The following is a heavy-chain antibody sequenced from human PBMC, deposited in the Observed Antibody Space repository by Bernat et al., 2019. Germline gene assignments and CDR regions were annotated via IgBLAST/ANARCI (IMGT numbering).Heavy chain of an antibody. Sequence: QLQLQESGPGLVKPSETLSLTCPVSGGSISSSSYYWGWIRQAPGKGLEWVGSFYYTGGTYYNPSLHSRVTMSVDTSKNQFCLKLSDVTAADTAVYYCARGSRRYSWFDPWGQGTLVTVSS. CDR1: GGSISSSSYY. CDR2: FYYTGGT. J-gene: IGHJ5*02. CDR3: ARGSRRYSWFDP. V-gene: IGHV4-39*01.